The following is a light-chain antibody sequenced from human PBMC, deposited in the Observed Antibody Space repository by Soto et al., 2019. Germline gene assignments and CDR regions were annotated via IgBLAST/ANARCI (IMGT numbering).Light chain of an antibody. J-gene: IGLJ2*01. CDR1: SGSVSTDYY. CDR2: STN. Sequence: QTVVTQEPSFSVSPGGTVTLTCGLNSGSVSTDYYPSWYQQTPGQAPRTLIFSTNTRSSGVPDRFSGSILGDKAALTITGAQADDESDYYCVLYMGSGVVVFGGGTKVTVL. V-gene: IGLV8-61*01. CDR3: VLYMGSGVVV.